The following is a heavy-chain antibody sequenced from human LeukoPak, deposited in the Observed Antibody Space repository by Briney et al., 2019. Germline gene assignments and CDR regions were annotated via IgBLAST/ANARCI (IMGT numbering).Heavy chain of an antibody. J-gene: IGHJ6*02. Sequence: SDTLSLTCTVSGGSFSRYYWSWIRQPPGKGLEWIAYIYYSGTSNYNPSLKSRVTRSLDTSKNQFSLRMSSVTAADTAVYYCARSYSNTGYYYHGMDVWGQGTPVTVSS. V-gene: IGHV4-59*07. CDR2: IYYSGTS. CDR1: GGSFSRYY. D-gene: IGHD3-9*01. CDR3: ARSYSNTGYYYHGMDV.